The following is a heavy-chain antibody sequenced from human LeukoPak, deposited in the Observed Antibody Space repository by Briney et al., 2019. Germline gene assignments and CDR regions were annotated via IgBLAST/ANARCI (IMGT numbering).Heavy chain of an antibody. J-gene: IGHJ5*02. D-gene: IGHD2-15*01. CDR2: IYYSGST. V-gene: IGHV4-59*01. CDR1: GDSITSYY. CDR3: ARGTRYCSGGSCYNWFDP. Sequence: SETLSLTCTVSGDSITSYYWSWIRQPPGKGLEWIGYIYYSGSTTYNPSLKSRVTISLDTSKNQFSLKLSSVTAADTAVYYCARGTRYCSGGSCYNWFDPWGQGTLVAVSS.